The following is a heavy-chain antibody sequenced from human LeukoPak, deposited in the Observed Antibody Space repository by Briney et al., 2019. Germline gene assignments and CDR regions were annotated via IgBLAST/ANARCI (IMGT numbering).Heavy chain of an antibody. CDR3: ATGTIYCSSCSGDY. J-gene: IGHJ4*02. CDR2: FDPDDGET. CDR1: GYSLTELS. D-gene: IGHD2-2*01. V-gene: IGHV1-24*01. Sequence: GASVKVSCKVFGYSLTELSMHWVRQAPGKGLEWMGGFDPDDGETPLFAQKFQGRVSMTEDTSTDTAYMELSSLSSEDTAVYYCATGTIYCSSCSGDYWGQGTLVTVSS.